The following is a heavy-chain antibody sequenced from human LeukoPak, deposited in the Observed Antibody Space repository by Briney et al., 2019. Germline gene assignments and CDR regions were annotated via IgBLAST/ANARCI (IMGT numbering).Heavy chain of an antibody. Sequence: SETLSLTCTVSGASLSTYYWTWIRQPAGKGLEWIGRISSSGSTNYNPSLKSRVTMSVDTSKNQFSLKLTSVTAADTAVYYCAREGRSSSSGYWGQGTLVTVSS. CDR1: GASLSTYY. D-gene: IGHD6-6*01. J-gene: IGHJ4*02. V-gene: IGHV4-4*07. CDR2: ISSSGST. CDR3: AREGRSSSSGY.